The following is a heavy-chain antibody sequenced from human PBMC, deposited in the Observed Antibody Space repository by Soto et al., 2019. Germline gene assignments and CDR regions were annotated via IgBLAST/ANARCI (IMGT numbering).Heavy chain of an antibody. CDR1: GYTFTSYG. CDR2: ISAYNGNT. CDR3: ARDYKRPYGSGSYPYFDY. Sequence: ASVKVSCKASGYTFTSYGISWVRQAPGQGLEWTGWISAYNGNTNYAQKLQGRVTMTTDTSTSTAYMELRSLRSDDTAVYYCARDYKRPYGSGSYPYFDYWGQGTLVTVSS. J-gene: IGHJ4*02. V-gene: IGHV1-18*01. D-gene: IGHD3-10*01.